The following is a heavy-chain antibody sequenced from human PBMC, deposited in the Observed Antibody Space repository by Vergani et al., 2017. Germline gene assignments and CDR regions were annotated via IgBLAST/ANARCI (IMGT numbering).Heavy chain of an antibody. V-gene: IGHV3-23*01. D-gene: IGHD3-22*01. CDR3: AGPQGTSAYYYGGFDY. Sequence: EVQLLESGGGLVQPGGSLRLSCAASGFTFNHYAMTWVRQAPGKGLEWVSTLSGSFGRSDYADSVKGRFTISRDNHKYMLSLQMNSLTAEDTAIYYCAGPQGTSAYYYGGFDYWGQGILVTVSS. CDR2: LSGSFGRS. CDR1: GFTFNHYA. J-gene: IGHJ4*02.